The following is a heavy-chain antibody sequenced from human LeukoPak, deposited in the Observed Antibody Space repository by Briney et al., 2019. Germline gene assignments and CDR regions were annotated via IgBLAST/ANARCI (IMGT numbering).Heavy chain of an antibody. CDR1: GFTFSSYG. Sequence: PGGSLRLSCAASGFTFSSYGMHWVRQAPGKGLEWVAVIWYDGSNKYYADSVKGRFTISRDNSKNTLYLQMNSSRADDTAVYYCAKGYSSGWYYFDYWGQGTLVTVSS. CDR3: AKGYSSGWYYFDY. D-gene: IGHD6-19*01. CDR2: IWYDGSNK. V-gene: IGHV3-33*06. J-gene: IGHJ4*02.